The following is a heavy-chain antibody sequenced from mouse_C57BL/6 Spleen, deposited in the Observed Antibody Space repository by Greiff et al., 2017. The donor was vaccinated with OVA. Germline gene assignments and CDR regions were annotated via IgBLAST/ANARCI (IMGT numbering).Heavy chain of an antibody. CDR1: GYSFTGYY. CDR3: AGGTDGYGWFAY. Sequence: EVQLQQSGPELVKPGASVKISCKASGYSFTGYYMNWVKQSPDKSLEWIGEINPSTGGTTYNQKFKAKATLTVDKSSSTAYMQLKSLTSEDSAVYYCAGGTDGYGWFAYWGQGTLVTVSA. J-gene: IGHJ3*01. D-gene: IGHD2-2*01. CDR2: INPSTGGT. V-gene: IGHV1-42*01.